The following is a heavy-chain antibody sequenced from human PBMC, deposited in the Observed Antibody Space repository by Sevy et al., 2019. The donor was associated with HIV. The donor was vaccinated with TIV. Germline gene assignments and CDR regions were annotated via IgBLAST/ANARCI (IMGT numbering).Heavy chain of an antibody. V-gene: IGHV3-23*01. J-gene: IGHJ6*02. CDR2: ISGSGDST. D-gene: IGHD2-15*01. CDR3: VSAQCSGGRCAVYYYYGMDV. Sequence: GGSLRLSCAASGFTFSNYAMSWVRQAPGKGLEWVSGISGSGDSTYYADSVKGRFTISRDNSKNTLYLQMNSLRAEDTAVYYGVSAQCSGGRCAVYYYYGMDVWGQGTTVTVSS. CDR1: GFTFSNYA.